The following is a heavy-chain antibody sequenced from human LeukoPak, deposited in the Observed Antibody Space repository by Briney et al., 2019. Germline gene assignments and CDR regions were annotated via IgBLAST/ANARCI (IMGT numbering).Heavy chain of an antibody. CDR2: TYYRSKWYN. D-gene: IGHD6-19*01. V-gene: IGHV6-1*01. CDR3: AREQWLAPAGLDAFDI. Sequence: SQTLSLTCAISGDSVSSNSAAWNWIRQSPSRGLEWLGRTYYRSKWYNDYAVSVKSRITINPDTSKNQFSLQLNSVTPEDTAVYYCAREQWLAPAGLDAFDIWGQGTMVTVSS. J-gene: IGHJ3*02. CDR1: GDSVSSNSAA.